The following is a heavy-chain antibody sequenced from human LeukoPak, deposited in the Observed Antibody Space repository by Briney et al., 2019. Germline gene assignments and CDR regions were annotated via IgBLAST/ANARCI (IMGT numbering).Heavy chain of an antibody. CDR1: GFTFSSYA. CDR2: ISYDGSNK. V-gene: IGHV3-30-3*01. J-gene: IGHJ4*02. Sequence: GRSLRLSCAASGFTFSSYAMRWARQAPGKGLEWVAVISYDGSNKYYADSVKGRFTISRDDSKNTLYLQMNSLRAEDTAVYYCAREYEEHYYDSSGYPSWDTFDYWGQGTLVTVSS. D-gene: IGHD3-22*01. CDR3: AREYEEHYYDSSGYPSWDTFDY.